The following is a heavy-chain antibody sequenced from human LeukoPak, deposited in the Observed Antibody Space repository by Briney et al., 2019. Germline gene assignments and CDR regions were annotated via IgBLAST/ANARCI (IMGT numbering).Heavy chain of an antibody. CDR2: ISGSGGST. V-gene: IGHV3-23*01. CDR1: GFTFSSYA. CDR3: ARVDGSSRAFDY. D-gene: IGHD6-13*01. J-gene: IGHJ4*02. Sequence: PGGSLRLSCAASGFTFSSYAMSWVRQAPGKGLEWVSAISGSGGSTYYADSVKGRFTISRDNSKNTLYLQMNSLRAEDTAVYYCARVDGSSRAFDYWGQGTLVTVSS.